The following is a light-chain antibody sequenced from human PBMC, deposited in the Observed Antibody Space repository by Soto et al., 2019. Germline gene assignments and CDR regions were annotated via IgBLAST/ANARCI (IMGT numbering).Light chain of an antibody. Sequence: DIHLTQSPSTLSASVGDRITITCRASQSISRWLAWYQQKPGKAPKLLIYTTSSLESGVPSRFSGSGSGTEFTLTISSLQPDXXXXXXXXXXXXYSWTFGQGTKVEIK. V-gene: IGKV1-5*03. CDR2: TTS. J-gene: IGKJ1*01. CDR1: QSISRW. CDR3: XXXXXYSWT.